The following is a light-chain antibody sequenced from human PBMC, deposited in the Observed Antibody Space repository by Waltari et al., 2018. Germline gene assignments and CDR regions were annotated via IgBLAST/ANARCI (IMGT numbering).Light chain of an antibody. CDR3: CSFAGSQTVI. CDR2: AVS. J-gene: IGLJ2*01. Sequence: QSALTQPRSVSGSPGQSVTISCTGTSSDVGGSNYVSWYQQYPGKAPKLVIYAVSKRPSGVPDHFSGSKSGNTASLTISGLQAEDEADYYCCSFAGSQTVIFGGGTRLTVL. CDR1: SSDVGGSNY. V-gene: IGLV2-11*01.